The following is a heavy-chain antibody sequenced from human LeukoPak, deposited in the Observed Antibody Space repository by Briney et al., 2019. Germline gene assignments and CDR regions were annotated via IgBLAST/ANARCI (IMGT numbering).Heavy chain of an antibody. J-gene: IGHJ4*02. CDR3: AREGDDSSGYYLFDY. Sequence: GGSLRLSCAASGFIFSNYAMSWARQAPGKGLEWVAVISYDGSNKYYADSVKGRFTISRDNSKNTLYLQMNSLRAEDTAVYYCAREGDDSSGYYLFDYWGQGTLVTVSS. D-gene: IGHD3-22*01. V-gene: IGHV3-30-3*01. CDR1: GFIFSNYA. CDR2: ISYDGSNK.